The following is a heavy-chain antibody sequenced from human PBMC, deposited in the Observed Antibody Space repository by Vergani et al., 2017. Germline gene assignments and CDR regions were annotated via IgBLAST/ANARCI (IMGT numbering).Heavy chain of an antibody. V-gene: IGHV1-2*06. CDR1: GFTFTSYH. Sequence: QVQLVQSGAEVKKPGASVRVSCKASGFTFTSYHIHWVRQAPGQGLDWLGRIDPNSVDTRYSHRFQDRVTITRDTSINTAYMEMKRLRPDDTAIYYCAGVIVGCSRTNCFADHWGQGTLVTVSS. J-gene: IGHJ4*02. CDR2: IDPNSVDT. CDR3: AGVIVGCSRTNCFADH. D-gene: IGHD2-2*01.